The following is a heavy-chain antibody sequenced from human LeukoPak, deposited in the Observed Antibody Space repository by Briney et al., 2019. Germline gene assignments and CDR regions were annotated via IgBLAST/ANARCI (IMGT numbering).Heavy chain of an antibody. J-gene: IGHJ6*03. CDR3: ARRGGNYYGSGSYRYYYYYMDV. CDR1: GVSFSGYY. V-gene: IGHV4-34*01. Sequence: SETLSLTCAVYGVSFSGYYWSWIRQPPGKGLEWIGEINHSGSTNYNPSLKSRVTISVDTSKNQFSLKLSSVTAADTAVYYCARRGGNYYGSGSYRYYYYYMDVWGKGTTVTVSS. CDR2: INHSGST. D-gene: IGHD3-10*01.